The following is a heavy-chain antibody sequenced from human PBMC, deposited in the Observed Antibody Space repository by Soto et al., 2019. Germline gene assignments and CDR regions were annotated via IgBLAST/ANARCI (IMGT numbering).Heavy chain of an antibody. CDR1: GFTVSSNY. CDR3: AREAARDFDWLLSQPYYFDY. CDR2: IYSGGST. Sequence: GGSLRLSCAASGFTVSSNYMSWVRQAPGKGLEWVSVIYSGGSTYYADSVKGRFTISRDNSKNTLYLQMNSLRAEDTAVYYCAREAARDFDWLLSQPYYFDYWGQGTLVTVSS. J-gene: IGHJ4*02. D-gene: IGHD3-9*01. V-gene: IGHV3-66*01.